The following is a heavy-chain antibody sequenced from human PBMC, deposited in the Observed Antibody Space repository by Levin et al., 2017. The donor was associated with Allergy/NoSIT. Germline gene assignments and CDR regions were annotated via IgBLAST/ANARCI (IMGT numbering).Heavy chain of an antibody. CDR2: ISGSGSGT. V-gene: IGHV3-23*01. J-gene: IGHJ4*02. Sequence: QPGGSLRLSCAASGFTFSNYAMSWVRQVPGKGLEWVSAISGSGSGTYSADAVKGRFAISRDNSKNTLYLQMSSLRAEDTAVYYCAKRVVTTVPPYYFDYWGQGSLVTVSS. CDR3: AKRVVTTVPPYYFDY. CDR1: GFTFSNYA. D-gene: IGHD4-17*01.